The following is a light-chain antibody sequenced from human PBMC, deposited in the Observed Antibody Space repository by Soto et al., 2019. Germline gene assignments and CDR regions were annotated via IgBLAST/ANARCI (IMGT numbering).Light chain of an antibody. J-gene: IGLJ1*01. CDR3: SSYAGSSNV. V-gene: IGLV2-8*01. CDR2: EVN. CDR1: SGDVGGYNY. Sequence: QSFLTHPPSSSGSPGQPVAISCTGTSGDVGGYNYVSWYQQHPGKAPKLMIYEVNKRPSGVPDRFSGSKSGNTASLTVSGLQAEDEADYYCSSYAGSSNVFGTGTKVTVL.